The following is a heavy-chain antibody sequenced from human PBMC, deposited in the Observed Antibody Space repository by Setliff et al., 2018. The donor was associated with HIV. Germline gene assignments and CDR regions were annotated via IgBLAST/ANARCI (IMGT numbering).Heavy chain of an antibody. CDR2: IYPGDSEI. Sequence: GESLKISCKGSGYSFTSYWFGWVRQMAGKGLEWMGIIYPGDSEIRYSPSFRGQVTISVDKSISTAYLQWSSLKASDTAMYYCARERGDCSSNTCYGTDYWGQGTLVTVSS. CDR1: GYSFTSYW. CDR3: ARERGDCSSNTCYGTDY. J-gene: IGHJ4*02. D-gene: IGHD2-2*01. V-gene: IGHV5-51*01.